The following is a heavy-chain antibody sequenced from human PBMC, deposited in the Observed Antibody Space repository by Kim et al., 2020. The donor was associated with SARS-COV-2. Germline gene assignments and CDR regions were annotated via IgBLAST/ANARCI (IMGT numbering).Heavy chain of an antibody. Sequence: GGSLRLSCAASGFIFSSYGMHWVRQAPGKGLEWVALISYDGSNKYYADSVKGRFTISRDNSKNTLYVQMNSLRTEDTAVYYCAKDRHLSSPNYHYYGMDVWGQGTTVAVSS. CDR3: AKDRHLSSPNYHYYGMDV. V-gene: IGHV3-30*18. J-gene: IGHJ6*02. CDR1: GFIFSSYG. CDR2: ISYDGSNK.